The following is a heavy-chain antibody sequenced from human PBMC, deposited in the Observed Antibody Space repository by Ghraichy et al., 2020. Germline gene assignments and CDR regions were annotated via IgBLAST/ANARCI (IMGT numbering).Heavy chain of an antibody. J-gene: IGHJ4*02. CDR3: ARGRSYYYDSSGYYYFDY. CDR2: INHSGST. V-gene: IGHV4-34*01. D-gene: IGHD3-22*01. Sequence: TLSLTCAVYGGSFSGYYWSWIRQPPGKGLEWIREINHSGSTNYNPSLKSRVTISVDTSKNQFSLKLSSVTAADTAVYYCARGRSYYYDSSGYYYFDYWGQGTLVTVSS. CDR1: GGSFSGYY.